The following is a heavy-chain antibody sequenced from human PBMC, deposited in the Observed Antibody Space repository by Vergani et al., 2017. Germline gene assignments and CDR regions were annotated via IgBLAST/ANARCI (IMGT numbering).Heavy chain of an antibody. CDR1: GGSISSGDYY. CDR2: IYYSGST. CDR3: AREGRGYRAAAGLYYYYGMDV. V-gene: IGHV4-30-4*08. D-gene: IGHD6-13*01. J-gene: IGHJ6*02. Sequence: QVQLQESGPGLVKPSQTLSLTCTVSGGSISSGDYYWSWIRQPPGKGLEWIGYIYYSGSTYYNPSLKSRVTISVDTSKNQFSLKLSSVTAADTAVYYCAREGRGYRAAAGLYYYYGMDVWSQGTTVTVSS.